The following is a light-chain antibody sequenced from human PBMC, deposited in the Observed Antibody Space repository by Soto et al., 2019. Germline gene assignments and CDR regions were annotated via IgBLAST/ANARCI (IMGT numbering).Light chain of an antibody. CDR1: QNIVNY. Sequence: EVVMTQSPATLSVSPGETATLSCRASQNIVNYLAWHQQRPGQAPRLLIYGASTRASGIPARFSGSGSGTEFTLTISSLQSEDFAVYFCQQYNNWPLTFGGGTKVDIK. CDR2: GAS. J-gene: IGKJ4*01. V-gene: IGKV3-15*01. CDR3: QQYNNWPLT.